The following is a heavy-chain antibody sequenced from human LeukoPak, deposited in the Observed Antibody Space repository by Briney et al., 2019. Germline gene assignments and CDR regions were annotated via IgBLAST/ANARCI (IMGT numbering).Heavy chain of an antibody. V-gene: IGHV3-23*01. Sequence: GGSLRLSCATSGFTFGSCAMTWVRHAPGKGLEWVSTITGNGGSTYSADSVKGRFTISRDNFKNTLYLQMNTLRAEDTAVYYCARSPGGWYMDPFDTWGRGTMVIVSS. CDR1: GFTFGSCA. J-gene: IGHJ3*02. CDR2: ITGNGGST. D-gene: IGHD6-19*01. CDR3: ARSPGGWYMDPFDT.